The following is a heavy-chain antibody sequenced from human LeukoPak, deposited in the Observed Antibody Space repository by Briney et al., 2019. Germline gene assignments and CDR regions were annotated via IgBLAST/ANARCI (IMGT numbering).Heavy chain of an antibody. CDR2: IYYSGST. CDR3: ARAFYPGYYSYMAV. D-gene: IGHD3-3*02. CDR1: GGSISSSSYY. V-gene: IGHV4-39*07. J-gene: IGHJ6*03. Sequence: SETLSLTCPVSGGSISSSSYYWVWIRQPPGKGLEWIGSIYYSGSTYYNPSLRSRVTISVDTSKNQFSLKLSSVTAADTAVYYCARAFYPGYYSYMAVWGKGTTVTVSS.